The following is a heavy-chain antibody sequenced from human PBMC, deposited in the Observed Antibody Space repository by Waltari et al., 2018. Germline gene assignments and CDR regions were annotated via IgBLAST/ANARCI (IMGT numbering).Heavy chain of an antibody. CDR3: ARGEIAASHY. D-gene: IGHD6-6*01. V-gene: IGHV4-59*01. Sequence: QVQLQESGPGLVKPSETLSLTCTVSGGSISSYYWSWIRQPPGKGLEWIGYIYYSGSTNYNPSLKSRVTISVDTSKNQFSLKLSSVTAADTAVYYCARGEIAASHYWGQGTLVTVSS. CDR1: GGSISSYY. CDR2: IYYSGST. J-gene: IGHJ4*02.